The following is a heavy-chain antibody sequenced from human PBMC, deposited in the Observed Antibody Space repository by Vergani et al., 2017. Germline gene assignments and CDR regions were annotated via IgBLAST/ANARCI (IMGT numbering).Heavy chain of an antibody. CDR3: AGAPAGLFFYDS. V-gene: IGHV1-69*01. CDR1: GGRFNRHA. J-gene: IGHJ4*02. Sequence: QVILEESGPEVKKTGSSVTVSCKASGGRFNRHAISWVRQAPGQGLQWMGGVIPVLDTPNYAQNFRGRVSITADESTTPAYISPTSLTSDETAVYFCAGAPAGLFFYDSWAQGTLITVSS. CDR2: VIPVLDTP. D-gene: IGHD3-16*01.